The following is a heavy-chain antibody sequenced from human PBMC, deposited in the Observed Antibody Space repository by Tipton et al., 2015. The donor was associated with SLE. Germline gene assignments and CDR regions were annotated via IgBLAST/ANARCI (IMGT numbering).Heavy chain of an antibody. D-gene: IGHD1-26*01. CDR3: ARDSGSYYGY. CDR2: IYTSGST. Sequence: LRLSCTVSGGSISSHYWSWIRQPAGKGLEWIGYIYTSGSTNYNPSLKSRVTISVDTSKNQFSLKLSSVTAADTAVYYCARDSGSYYGYWGQGTLVTVSS. J-gene: IGHJ4*02. CDR1: GGSISSHY. V-gene: IGHV4-59*11.